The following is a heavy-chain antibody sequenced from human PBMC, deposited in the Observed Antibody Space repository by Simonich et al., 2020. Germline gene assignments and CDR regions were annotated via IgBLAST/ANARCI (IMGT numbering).Heavy chain of an antibody. D-gene: IGHD7-27*01. Sequence: EVQLVESGGGFVPPGGSLRLSCAASGFTFSSYWMCWVRKAPGKGLEWVANIKQDGSEKYYVDSVKGRFTISRDNAKNSLYLQMNSLRAEDTAVYYCARDGLGTAYYYYMDVWGKGTTVTVSS. CDR2: IKQDGSEK. J-gene: IGHJ6*03. CDR3: ARDGLGTAYYYYMDV. CDR1: GFTFSSYW. V-gene: IGHV3-7*01.